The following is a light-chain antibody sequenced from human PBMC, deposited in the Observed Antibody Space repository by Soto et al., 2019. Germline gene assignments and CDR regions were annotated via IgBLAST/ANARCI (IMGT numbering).Light chain of an antibody. J-gene: IGLJ1*01. CDR2: EVS. CDR1: SSDVGAYNY. V-gene: IGLV2-14*01. Sequence: QSVLTQPASVSGSPGQSITISCTGTSSDVGAYNYVSWYQLHPGKAPKLIISEVSNRPSGVSSRFSGSKSANTASLTISGLQPEDEADYYCRSYTLTSTQVFGTGTKVTVL. CDR3: RSYTLTSTQV.